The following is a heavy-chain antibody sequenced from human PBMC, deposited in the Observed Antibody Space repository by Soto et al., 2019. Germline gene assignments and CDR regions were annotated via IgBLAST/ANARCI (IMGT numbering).Heavy chain of an antibody. J-gene: IGHJ6*02. CDR3: ARDEIVDTAMAAFKSYYYYYYVMDV. D-gene: IGHD5-18*01. CDR1: GYTFTSYG. V-gene: IGHV1-18*01. CDR2: ISAYNGNT. Sequence: ASVKVSCKASGYTFTSYGISCVRQAPGQGLEWMGWISAYNGNTNYAQKLQGRVTMTTDTSTSTAYMELRSLRSDDTAVYYCARDEIVDTAMAAFKSYYYYYYVMDVWGRGSTVTVS.